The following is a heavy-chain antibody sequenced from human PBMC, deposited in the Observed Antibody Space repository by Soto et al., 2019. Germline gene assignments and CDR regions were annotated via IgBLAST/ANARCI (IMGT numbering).Heavy chain of an antibody. CDR1: GFTFSSYS. V-gene: IGHV3-48*02. CDR3: ARVGDDYVWGSYAGIDY. D-gene: IGHD3-16*01. CDR2: ISSSSSTI. Sequence: EVQLVESGGGLVQPGGSLRLSCAASGFTFSSYSMNWVRQAPGKGLEWVSYISSSSSTIYYADSVKGRFTISRDNAKNSLYLQMNSLRDEDTAVYYCARVGDDYVWGSYAGIDYWGQGTLVTVSS. J-gene: IGHJ4*02.